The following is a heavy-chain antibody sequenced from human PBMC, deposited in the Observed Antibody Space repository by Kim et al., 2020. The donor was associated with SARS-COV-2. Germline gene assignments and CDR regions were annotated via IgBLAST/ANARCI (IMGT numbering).Heavy chain of an antibody. Sequence: SETLSLTCTVSGAMSNYYWSWFRQSPGKGLQWIGSLYYSGSTNYNLSFKTRVTISVDTSKNQMSLKLRSVTAADTAVYYCARVPPSGYSYGYVDSWGQGTLVTVSS. D-gene: IGHD5-18*01. CDR1: GAMSNYY. CDR3: ARVPPSGYSYGYVDS. V-gene: IGHV4-59*01. J-gene: IGHJ4*02. CDR2: LYYSGST.